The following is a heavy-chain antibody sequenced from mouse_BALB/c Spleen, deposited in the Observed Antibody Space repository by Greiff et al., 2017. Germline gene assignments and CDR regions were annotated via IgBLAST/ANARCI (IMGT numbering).Heavy chain of an antibody. CDR1: GFNIKDYY. J-gene: IGHJ3*01. CDR3: NVFYGSNPFAY. Sequence: VQLKQSGAELVRSGASVKLSCTASGFNIKDYYMHWVKQRPEQGLEWIGWIDPENGDTEYAPKFQGKATMTADTSSNTAYLQLSSLTSEDTAVYYCNVFYGSNPFAYWGQGTLVTVSA. V-gene: IGHV14-4*02. D-gene: IGHD1-1*01. CDR2: IDPENGDT.